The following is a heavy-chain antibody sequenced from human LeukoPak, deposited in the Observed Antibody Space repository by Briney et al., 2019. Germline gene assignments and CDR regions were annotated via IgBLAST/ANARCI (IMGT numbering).Heavy chain of an antibody. D-gene: IGHD3-10*01. CDR2: LNPNSGGT. CDR1: GYTSTGFC. J-gene: IGHJ1*01. CDR3: ARDLDNYSGSGSYYNGDPLFQH. V-gene: IGHV1-2*02. Sequence: ASVKVSCKASGYTSTGFCIHWVRQAPGQGLEWMGWLNPNSGGTNYAQNFQGRVTMTRDTSISTGYMELSRLRSDDTAVYYCARDLDNYSGSGSYYNGDPLFQHWGQGILVTVSS.